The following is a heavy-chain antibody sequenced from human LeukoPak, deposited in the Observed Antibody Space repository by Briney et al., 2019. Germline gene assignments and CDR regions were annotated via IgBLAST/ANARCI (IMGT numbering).Heavy chain of an antibody. CDR2: INPSGGST. V-gene: IGHV1-46*01. CDR3: ARGRYGTLLWFGESDPYFDY. Sequence: ASVKVSCKASGYTFTSYYMHWVRQAPGQGLEWMGIINPSGGSTSYAQKFQGRVTMTRDTSTSTVYMELSSQRSEDTAVYYCARGRYGTLLWFGESDPYFDYWGQGTLVTVSS. D-gene: IGHD3-10*01. J-gene: IGHJ4*02. CDR1: GYTFTSYY.